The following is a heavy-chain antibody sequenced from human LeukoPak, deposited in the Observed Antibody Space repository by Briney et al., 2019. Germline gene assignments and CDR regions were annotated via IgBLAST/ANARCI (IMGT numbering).Heavy chain of an antibody. Sequence: PGGSLRLSCAASGFTFDSYTMSWVRQAPGKGLEWVSAISGSGFSTYYADSVQGRFTISRDNSRNTLYLQMNSLRVEDAAVYYCAKAMRPTVSYYDYWGQGTLVTVSS. V-gene: IGHV3-23*01. CDR2: ISGSGFST. J-gene: IGHJ4*02. CDR3: AKAMRPTVSYYDY. CDR1: GFTFDSYT. D-gene: IGHD4-17*01.